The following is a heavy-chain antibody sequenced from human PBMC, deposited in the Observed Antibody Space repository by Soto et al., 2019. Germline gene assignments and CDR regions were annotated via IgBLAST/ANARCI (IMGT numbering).Heavy chain of an antibody. J-gene: IGHJ4*02. CDR3: ARTGTMITFGGVIED. V-gene: IGHV4-31*03. CDR2: IYYSGST. Sequence: SETLSLTCTVSGGSISSGGYYWSWIRQHPGKGLEWIGYIYYSGSTYYNPSLKSRVTISVDTSKNQFSLKLSSVTAADTAVYYCARTGTMITFGGVIEDWGQGTLVTVSS. CDR1: GGSISSGGYY. D-gene: IGHD3-16*01.